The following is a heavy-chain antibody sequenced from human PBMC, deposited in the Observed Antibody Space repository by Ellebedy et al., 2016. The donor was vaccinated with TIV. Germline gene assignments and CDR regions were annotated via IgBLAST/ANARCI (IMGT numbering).Heavy chain of an antibody. J-gene: IGHJ3*02. V-gene: IGHV1-46*01. D-gene: IGHD5-18*01. Sequence: ASVKVSCKASGYTFTGYYMHWVRLAPGQRLEWMGIINPNARGTSYAQKFQGRVTMTMDTSTSTVYMELSSLTSDDTAVYYCARHRYSYGYDAFDIWGQGTMVTVSS. CDR2: INPNARGT. CDR1: GYTFTGYY. CDR3: ARHRYSYGYDAFDI.